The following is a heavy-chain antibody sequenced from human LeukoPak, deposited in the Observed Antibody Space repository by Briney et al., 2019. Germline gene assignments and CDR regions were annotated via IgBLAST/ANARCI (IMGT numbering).Heavy chain of an antibody. J-gene: IGHJ4*02. V-gene: IGHV3-21*01. CDR3: ARDRGYSYADY. CDR2: ISSITTYI. Sequence: GGSLRLSCAASGFTFSSYSLNWVRQAPGKGLEWVSSISSITTYIYYADSVKGRFTISRDNAKNSLSLQMNSLRAEDTAVYYCARDRGYSYADYWGQGTLVTVSS. D-gene: IGHD5-18*01. CDR1: GFTFSSYS.